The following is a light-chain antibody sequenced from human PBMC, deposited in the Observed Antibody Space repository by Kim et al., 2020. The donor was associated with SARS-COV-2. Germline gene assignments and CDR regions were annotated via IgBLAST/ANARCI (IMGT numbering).Light chain of an antibody. J-gene: IGLJ2*01. Sequence: ALGQTVRIKCHGDSLRSYYASWFQQKPGQAPILVFYGKNNRPSGIPDRFSGSYSGNTASLTITGVQAEDEADYYCYSRESSGNHCIFGGGTKLTVL. CDR1: SLRSYY. V-gene: IGLV3-19*01. CDR3: YSRESSGNHCI. CDR2: GKN.